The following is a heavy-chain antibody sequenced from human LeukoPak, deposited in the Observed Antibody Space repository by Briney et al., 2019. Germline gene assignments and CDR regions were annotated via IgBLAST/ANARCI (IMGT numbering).Heavy chain of an antibody. CDR1: GGTISSSSYN. D-gene: IGHD5-18*01. V-gene: IGHV4-39*01. Sequence: PSETLSLTCTVSGGTISSSSYNWGWIRQPPGKGLEWIGSIYYSGSTYYNPTVKSRVTISVDTSKNQFSLKLSSVTAADTAVYYCARGYSYGSPFGYWGQGTLVTVSS. CDR3: ARGYSYGSPFGY. CDR2: IYYSGST. J-gene: IGHJ4*02.